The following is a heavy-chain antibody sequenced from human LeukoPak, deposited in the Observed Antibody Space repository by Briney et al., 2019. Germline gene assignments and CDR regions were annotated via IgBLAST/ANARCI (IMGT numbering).Heavy chain of an antibody. CDR2: INHSGST. CDR1: GGSFSGYY. D-gene: IGHD2-21*02. J-gene: IGHJ4*02. CDR3: ARLWVTANRYYFDY. Sequence: PSETLSLTCAVYGGSFSGYYWSWIRQPPGKGLEWIGEINHSGSTYYNPSLKSRVTISVDTSKNQFSLKLSSVTAADTAVYYCARLWVTANRYYFDYWGQGTLVTVSS. V-gene: IGHV4-34*01.